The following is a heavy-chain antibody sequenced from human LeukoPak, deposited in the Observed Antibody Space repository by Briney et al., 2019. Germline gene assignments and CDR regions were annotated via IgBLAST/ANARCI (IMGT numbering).Heavy chain of an antibody. J-gene: IGHJ4*02. CDR1: GGSISSYY. Sequence: SETLSLTCTVSGGSISSYYWNWIRQPPGKGLEWIGYIYYSGKTYYNPSLKSRVTTSVDTSKNQFSLKLSSVTAADTAVYFCARGAPSDYWGQGTLVTVSS. CDR3: ARGAPSDY. CDR2: IYYSGKT. V-gene: IGHV4-59*08.